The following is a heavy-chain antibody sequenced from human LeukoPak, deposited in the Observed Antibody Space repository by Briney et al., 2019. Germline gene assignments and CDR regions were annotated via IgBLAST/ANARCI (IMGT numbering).Heavy chain of an antibody. CDR2: IWPDGSDK. Sequence: GGSLRLSCAASGFSFRTYWMSWVRQGPGKGLEWVATIWPDGSDKKYVDSVRDRFTISRDNAKNSLYLQMNSLSADDTAVYFCARLFGGVTTFDYWGQGALVTVSS. V-gene: IGHV3-7*01. CDR1: GFSFRTYW. D-gene: IGHD4-17*01. CDR3: ARLFGGVTTFDY. J-gene: IGHJ4*02.